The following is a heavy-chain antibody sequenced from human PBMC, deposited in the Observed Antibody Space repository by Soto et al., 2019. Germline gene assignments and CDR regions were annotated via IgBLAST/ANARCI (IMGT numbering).Heavy chain of an antibody. CDR1: GYTFTCYY. CDR2: INPNSGGT. CDR3: ARDYPESGIAAAGTGWFDP. V-gene: IGHV1-2*04. J-gene: IGHJ5*02. Sequence: GASVKVSCKASGYTFTCYYMHWVRQAPGQGLEWMGWINPNSGGTNYAQKFQGWVTMTRDTSISTAYMELSRLRSDDTAVYYCARDYPESGIAAAGTGWFDPWGQGTLVTVSS. D-gene: IGHD6-13*01.